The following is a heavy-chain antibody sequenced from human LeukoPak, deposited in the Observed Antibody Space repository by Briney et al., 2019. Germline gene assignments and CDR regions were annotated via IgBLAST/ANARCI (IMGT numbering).Heavy chain of an antibody. CDR1: GGSISSGSYY. D-gene: IGHD2-21*02. V-gene: IGHV4-61*02. CDR2: IYTSGST. Sequence: SETLSLTCTVSGGSISSGSYYWSWIRQPAGKGLEWIGRIYTSGSTNYNPSLKSRVTISVDTSKNQFSLKLSSVTAADTAVYYCARVVVVTAIIDYWGQGTLVTVSS. CDR3: ARVVVVTAIIDY. J-gene: IGHJ4*02.